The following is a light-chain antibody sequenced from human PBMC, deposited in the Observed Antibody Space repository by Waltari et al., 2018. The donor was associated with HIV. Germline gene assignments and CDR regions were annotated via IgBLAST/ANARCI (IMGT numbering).Light chain of an antibody. CDR1: SSNIGSNY. CDR2: RNN. V-gene: IGLV1-47*01. CDR3: AAWDDSLNSYV. Sequence: QSVLTQPPSASGTPGQRVTISCSGSSSNIGSNYVSWYQHLPGTAPKLLIYRNNQRPSGVPDRFSGSKSGTSASLAISGLRSEDEADYYCAAWDDSLNSYVFGTGTDLTVL. J-gene: IGLJ1*01.